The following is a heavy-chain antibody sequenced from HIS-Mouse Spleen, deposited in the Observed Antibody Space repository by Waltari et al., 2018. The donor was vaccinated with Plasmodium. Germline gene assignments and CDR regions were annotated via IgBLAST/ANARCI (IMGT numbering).Heavy chain of an antibody. V-gene: IGHV3-21*01. J-gene: IGHJ4*02. Sequence: EVQLVESGGGLVKPGGSLRLSCAASGITLSSYSMNWVRQAPGTGLEWVSSISSSSSYKYYADSVKGRFTISRDNAKNSLYLQMNSLRAEDTAVYYCARDHNWNYDYWGQGTLVTVSS. CDR1: GITLSSYS. CDR2: ISSSSSYK. CDR3: ARDHNWNYDY. D-gene: IGHD1-7*01.